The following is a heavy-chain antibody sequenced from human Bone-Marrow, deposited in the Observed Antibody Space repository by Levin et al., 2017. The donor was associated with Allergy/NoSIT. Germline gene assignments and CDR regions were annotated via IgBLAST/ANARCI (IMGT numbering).Heavy chain of an antibody. V-gene: IGHV4-30-2*01. J-gene: IGHJ4*02. Sequence: TSETLSLTCDVSGGSVTSGGYSWTWIRQPPGKGLEWIGYIYHTGTTYYNPSLRGRVTISADGSKNQFSLKLSSVTAADTAVYYCVRGGMYALGTFDSWGRGILVTVSS. CDR2: IYHTGTT. CDR3: VRGGMYALGTFDS. D-gene: IGHD7-27*01. CDR1: GGSVTSGGYS.